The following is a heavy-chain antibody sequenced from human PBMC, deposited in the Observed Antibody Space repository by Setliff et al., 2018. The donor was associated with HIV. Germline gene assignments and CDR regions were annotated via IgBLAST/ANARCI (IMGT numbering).Heavy chain of an antibody. CDR1: GYTFTSYY. CDR3: ARAQFYYASGSFYPSDYHYYMDV. Sequence: ASVKVSCKASGYTFTSYYMHWVRQAPGQGLEWMGIINPSGGSTSYAQKFQGRVTMTRDTSTSTVYMELSSLRSEDTAVYYCARAQFYYASGSFYPSDYHYYMDVWGKGTTVTVSS. V-gene: IGHV1-46*01. J-gene: IGHJ6*03. CDR2: INPSGGST. D-gene: IGHD3-10*01.